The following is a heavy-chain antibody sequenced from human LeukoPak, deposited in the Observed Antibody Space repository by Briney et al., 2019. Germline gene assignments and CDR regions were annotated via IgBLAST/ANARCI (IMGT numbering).Heavy chain of an antibody. V-gene: IGHV1-69*13. D-gene: IGHD3-16*01. CDR2: IIPIFGTA. J-gene: IGHJ4*02. Sequence: SVKVSCKASGGTFSSYAISWVRQAPGQGLEWMGGIIPIFGTANYAQKFQGRVTITADESTSTAYMGLSSLRSEDTAVYYCARDPLQPVSEKGGYYFDYWGQGTLVTVSS. CDR3: ARDPLQPVSEKGGYYFDY. CDR1: GGTFSSYA.